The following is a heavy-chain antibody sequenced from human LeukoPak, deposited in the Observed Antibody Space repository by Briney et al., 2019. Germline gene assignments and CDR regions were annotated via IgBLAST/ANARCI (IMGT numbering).Heavy chain of an antibody. D-gene: IGHD1-26*01. V-gene: IGHV3-72*01. CDR2: VRKKTNSYTT. Sequence: GGSLRLSCAASGFTFSDHDMDWVRQAPGKGLEWVGRVRKKTNSYTTEYAASVKGRFTISRDDSQNSLYLQMNSLTAEDTAVYYCARLVGSNNWGQGTLVIVSS. J-gene: IGHJ4*02. CDR1: GFTFSDHD. CDR3: ARLVGSNN.